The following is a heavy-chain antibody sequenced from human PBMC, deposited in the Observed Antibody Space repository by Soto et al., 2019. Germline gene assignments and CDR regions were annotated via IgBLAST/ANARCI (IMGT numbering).Heavy chain of an antibody. CDR1: GYTFTDYY. J-gene: IGHJ6*02. CDR2: INPNSGGT. CDR3: ARDPSIVVLSTATGGMDV. Sequence: ASVKVSCKASGYTFTDYYMHCVRQAPGQGLEWMGWINPNSGGTNYAQKFQCRVTMTRVTSISTAYMELSSLRSDDTALYYCARDPSIVVLSTATGGMDVWGQGTTVTVSS. D-gene: IGHD2-2*01. V-gene: IGHV1-2*02.